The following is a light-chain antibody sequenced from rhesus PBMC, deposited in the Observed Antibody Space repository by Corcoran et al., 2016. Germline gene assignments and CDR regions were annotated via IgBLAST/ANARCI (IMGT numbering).Light chain of an antibody. J-gene: IGKJ3*01. Sequence: DIQMTQSPSSLSAFVGDRVTIPCQGSQSLSNYLNWYQQKPGKILKLLIYRSSSLQSGIPSRFSGYGSRTDFTLTISSLQPEDFATYYCQQGYSYPFNFGPGTKLDIK. CDR3: QQGYSYPFN. V-gene: IGKV1S9*01. CDR1: QSLSNY. CDR2: RSS.